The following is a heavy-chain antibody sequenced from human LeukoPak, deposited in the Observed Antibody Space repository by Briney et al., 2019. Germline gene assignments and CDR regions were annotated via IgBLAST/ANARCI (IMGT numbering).Heavy chain of an antibody. V-gene: IGHV3-23*01. CDR2: ISGSGGST. Sequence: GGSLRLSCTASGFTFSSYAMSWVRQAPGKGLEWVSAISGSGGSTYYADSVKGRFTISRDNSKNTLYLQMNSLRAEDTAVYYCAKDPTMIVVVIPDYWGQGTLVTVSS. D-gene: IGHD3-22*01. CDR3: AKDPTMIVVVIPDY. CDR1: GFTFSSYA. J-gene: IGHJ4*02.